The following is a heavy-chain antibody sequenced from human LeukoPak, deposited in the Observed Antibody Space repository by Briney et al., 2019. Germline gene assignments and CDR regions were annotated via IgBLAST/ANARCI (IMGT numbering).Heavy chain of an antibody. CDR1: GFTFSSYG. Sequence: GGSLRLSCAASGFTFSSYGMHWVRQAPGKGLEWVAFIRYDGSNKYYADSVKGRFTISRDNSKNTLYLQMNSLRAEDMALYYCAKDKGARALDAFDIWGQGTMVTVSS. D-gene: IGHD1-26*01. J-gene: IGHJ3*02. CDR3: AKDKGARALDAFDI. V-gene: IGHV3-30*02. CDR2: IRYDGSNK.